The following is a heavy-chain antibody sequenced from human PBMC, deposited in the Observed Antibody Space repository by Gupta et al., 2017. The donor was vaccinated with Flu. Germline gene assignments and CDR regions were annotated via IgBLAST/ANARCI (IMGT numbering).Heavy chain of an antibody. V-gene: IGHV3-23*01. CDR2: IGGRGGRT. J-gene: IGHJ2*01. CDR1: GFTFSTSA. CDR3: ARGRGYGDYDFYFDL. D-gene: IGHD4-17*01. Sequence: EVQLLESGGGLVQPGGSLRLSCAASGFTFSTSALHWVRQAPGKGLEWVSSIGGRGGRTYYADSLKGRFSISRDNSKNTLYLQMDSLRAEDTALYYCARGRGYGDYDFYFDLWGRGTQVTVSS.